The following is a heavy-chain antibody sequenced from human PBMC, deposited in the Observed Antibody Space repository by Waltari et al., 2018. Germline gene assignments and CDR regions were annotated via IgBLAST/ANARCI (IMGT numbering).Heavy chain of an antibody. D-gene: IGHD6-19*01. Sequence: QVQLQESGPGLVKPSETLSLTCTVSGYSISSGYYWGWIRQPPGKGLEWIGSIYHSGSTYYNPSLKSRVTISVDTSKNQFSLKLSSVTAADTAVYYCARLGADYFDYWGQGTLVTVSS. V-gene: IGHV4-38-2*02. CDR3: ARLGADYFDY. CDR2: IYHSGST. CDR1: GYSISSGYY. J-gene: IGHJ4*02.